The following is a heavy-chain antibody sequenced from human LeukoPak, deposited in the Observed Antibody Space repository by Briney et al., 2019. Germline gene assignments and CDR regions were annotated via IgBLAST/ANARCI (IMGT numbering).Heavy chain of an antibody. Sequence: SETLSLTCTVSGGSISSYYWSWIRQPPGKGLEWIGYIYYSGSTNYNPSLKSRVTISVDTSKNQFSLKLSSVTAADTAVYYCARSLYCSGGSCCDAFDIWGQGTMVTVSS. D-gene: IGHD2-15*01. V-gene: IGHV4-59*01. J-gene: IGHJ3*02. CDR1: GGSISSYY. CDR2: IYYSGST. CDR3: ARSLYCSGGSCCDAFDI.